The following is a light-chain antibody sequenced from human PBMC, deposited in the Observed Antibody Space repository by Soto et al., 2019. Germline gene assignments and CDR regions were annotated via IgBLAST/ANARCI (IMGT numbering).Light chain of an antibody. CDR3: QQRSNWPQT. CDR1: QSVSSY. CDR2: DAS. Sequence: EIVLTQSPATLSLSPGESATLSCRASQSVSSYLAWYQQKPGQAPRLLIYDASNRATGIPARLSGSGYGTDFTLTISRLEPEDLAVDDCQQRSNWPQTFGQGTKVDIK. V-gene: IGKV3-11*01. J-gene: IGKJ1*01.